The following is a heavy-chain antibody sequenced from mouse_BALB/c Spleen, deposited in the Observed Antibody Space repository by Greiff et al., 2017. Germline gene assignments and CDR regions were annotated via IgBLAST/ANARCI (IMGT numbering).Heavy chain of an antibody. CDR2: ISSGSSTI. V-gene: IGHV5-17*02. CDR1: GFTFSSFG. Sequence: EVKLQESGGGLVQPGGSRKLSCAASGFTFSSFGMHWVRQAPEKGLEWVAYISSGSSTIYYADTVKGRFTISRDNPKNTLFLQMTSLRSEDTAMYYCARSPYYFDYWGQGTTLTVSS. J-gene: IGHJ2*01. CDR3: ARSPYYFDY.